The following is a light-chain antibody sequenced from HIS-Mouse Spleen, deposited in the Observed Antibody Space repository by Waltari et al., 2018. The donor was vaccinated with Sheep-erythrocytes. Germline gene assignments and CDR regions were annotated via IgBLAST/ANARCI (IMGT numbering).Light chain of an antibody. CDR2: RNN. Sequence: QSVLTQPPSVSGTPGQRVTISCSGSSSNIGNNYVYWYQQLPGTAPKLLIYRNNQRPSGVPDRFSGSNSGNTATLTISGTQAMDEADYYCQAWDSSAVVFGGGTKLTVL. V-gene: IGLV1-47*01. CDR3: QAWDSSAVV. J-gene: IGLJ2*01. CDR1: SSNIGNNY.